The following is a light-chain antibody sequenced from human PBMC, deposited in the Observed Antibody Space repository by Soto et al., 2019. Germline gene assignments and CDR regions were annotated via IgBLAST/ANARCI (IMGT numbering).Light chain of an antibody. CDR1: ISDVGGYNY. CDR2: EVS. V-gene: IGLV2-14*01. CDR3: RSYTSSRNVV. Sequence: QSALTQPASVSGSPGQSITISCTGTISDVGGYNYVSWYQSHPGKAPKLMIYEVSNRPSGVSNRFSGSKSGNTASLTISGLQAEDEADYYCRSYTSSRNVVFVGGTKLTVL. J-gene: IGLJ2*01.